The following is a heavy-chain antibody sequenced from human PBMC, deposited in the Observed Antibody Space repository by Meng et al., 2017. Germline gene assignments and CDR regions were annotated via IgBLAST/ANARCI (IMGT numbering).Heavy chain of an antibody. CDR2: ISGSGGST. J-gene: IGHJ6*02. D-gene: IGHD6-13*01. CDR1: GFTFSSYA. Sequence: GGSLRLSCAASGFTFSSYAMSWVRQAPGKGLEWVSAISGSGGSTYYADSVKGRFTISRDNSKNTLYLQMNSLRAEDTAVYYCAKDRYGSRSWFSFYYYYGMDVWGQGTTVTVSS. V-gene: IGHV3-23*01. CDR3: AKDRYGSRSWFSFYYYYGMDV.